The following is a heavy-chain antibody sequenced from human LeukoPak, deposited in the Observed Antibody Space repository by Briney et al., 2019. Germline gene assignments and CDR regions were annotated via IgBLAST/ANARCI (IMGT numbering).Heavy chain of an antibody. CDR3: ARGSGSYFFLYNFDY. J-gene: IGHJ4*02. D-gene: IGHD1-26*01. CDR1: GYSISSGYY. V-gene: IGHV4-38-2*02. CDR2: IYHSGST. Sequence: SETLSLTCIVSGYSISSGYYWGWIRQPPGKGLEWIGSIYHSGSTYYNPSLKSRVTISVDTSKNQFSLKLSSVTAADTAVYYCARGSGSYFFLYNFDYWGQGTLVTVSS.